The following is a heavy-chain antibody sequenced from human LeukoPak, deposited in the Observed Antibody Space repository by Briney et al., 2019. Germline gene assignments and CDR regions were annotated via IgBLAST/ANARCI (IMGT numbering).Heavy chain of an antibody. CDR3: AKADSISLNWFDP. D-gene: IGHD3-3*01. CDR1: GFTFSSYA. Sequence: PGGSLRLSCAASGFTFSSYAMSWVRQAPGKGLEWVSAINDSGGTTYYADSVRGRFTISRDSSKNTLYLQMNSLRAEDTALYYCAKADSISLNWFDPWGQGTLVTVSS. J-gene: IGHJ5*02. CDR2: INDSGGTT. V-gene: IGHV3-23*01.